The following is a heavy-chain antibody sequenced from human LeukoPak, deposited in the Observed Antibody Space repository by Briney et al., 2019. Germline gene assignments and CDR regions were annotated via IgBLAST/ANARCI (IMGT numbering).Heavy chain of an antibody. J-gene: IGHJ4*02. CDR2: INHSGST. V-gene: IGHV4-34*01. CDR3: ARGGFYCGGDCYVDY. CDR1: GGSFSPYY. D-gene: IGHD2-21*02. Sequence: TTETLSLTCAVYGGSFSPYYWSWIRQPPGKGLEWIGEINHSGSTNYNPSLKSRVTISVDTSKNQFSLRLSSVTAADTAVYYCARGGFYCGGDCYVDYWGQGTLVTVSS.